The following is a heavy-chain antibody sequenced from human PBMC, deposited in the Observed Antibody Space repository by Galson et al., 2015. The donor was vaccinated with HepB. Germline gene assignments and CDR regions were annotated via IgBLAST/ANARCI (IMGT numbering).Heavy chain of an antibody. CDR2: IIPIFGIA. V-gene: IGHV1-69*13. CDR3: ARGARRGSSSGPNWFDP. Sequence: SVKVSCKASGGTFSSYAISWVRQAPGQGLEWKGGIIPIFGIANYAQKFQGRVTITADESTSTAYMELSSLSSVTAADTAVYYCARGARRGSSSGPNWFDPWGQGTLVTVSS. J-gene: IGHJ5*02. D-gene: IGHD6-6*01. CDR1: GGTFSSYA.